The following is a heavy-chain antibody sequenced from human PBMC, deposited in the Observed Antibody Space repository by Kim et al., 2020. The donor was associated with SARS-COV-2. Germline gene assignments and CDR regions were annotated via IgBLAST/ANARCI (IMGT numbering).Heavy chain of an antibody. D-gene: IGHD2-2*01. V-gene: IGHV1-18*01. CDR2: ISPYNGYT. CDR1: GYTFATYG. CDR3: ARDGEYCGGTSCTYFDN. J-gene: IGHJ4*02. Sequence: ASVKVSCEASGYTFATYGITWRRQAPGQGLEWVGWISPYNGYTDYGQNVQGRVAMTTDTSAAYMELRSLRSDDTGIYYCARDGEYCGGTSCTYFDNWGQG.